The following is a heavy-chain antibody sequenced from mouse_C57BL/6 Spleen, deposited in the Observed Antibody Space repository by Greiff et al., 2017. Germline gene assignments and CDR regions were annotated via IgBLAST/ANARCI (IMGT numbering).Heavy chain of an antibody. CDR3: ARPDYYGSSPYAMDY. J-gene: IGHJ4*01. D-gene: IGHD1-1*01. V-gene: IGHV1-61*01. Sequence: QVQLQQPGAELVRPGSSVKLSCKASGYTFTSYWMDWVQQRPGQGLEWIGNIYPSDSETHYNQKFKDKATLTVDKSSSTAYMQLSSLTSEDSAVYYGARPDYYGSSPYAMDYWGQGTSVTVSS. CDR1: GYTFTSYW. CDR2: IYPSDSET.